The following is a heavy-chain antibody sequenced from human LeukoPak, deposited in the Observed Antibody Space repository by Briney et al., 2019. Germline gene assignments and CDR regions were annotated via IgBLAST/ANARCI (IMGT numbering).Heavy chain of an antibody. V-gene: IGHV4-39*07. CDR1: GGSISSSSYY. CDR3: ARDNAELKHFDY. D-gene: IGHD3-10*01. Sequence: SETLSLTCTVSGGSISSSSYYWGWIRQPPGKGLEWIGSIYYSGSTYYNPSLKSRVTISVDTSKNQFSLKLSSVTAADTAVYYCARDNAELKHFDYWGQGTLVTVSS. CDR2: IYYSGST. J-gene: IGHJ4*02.